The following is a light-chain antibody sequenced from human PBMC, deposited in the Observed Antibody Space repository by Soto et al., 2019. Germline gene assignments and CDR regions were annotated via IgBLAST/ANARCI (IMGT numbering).Light chain of an antibody. J-gene: IGLJ2*01. V-gene: IGLV2-14*01. CDR1: SSDVGGYNY. CDR3: TSYTRSSTLVV. Sequence: QSVLTQPASVSGSPGQSITISCTGTSSDVGGYNYVSWYQQHPGKAPKLMIYEVSNRPLGVSNRFSGSKSGNTASLTISGLPAEDEADYFCTSYTRSSTLVVFGGGTKLTVL. CDR2: EVS.